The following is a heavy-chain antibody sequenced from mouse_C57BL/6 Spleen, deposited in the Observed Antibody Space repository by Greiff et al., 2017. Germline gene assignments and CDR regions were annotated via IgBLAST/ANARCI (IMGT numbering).Heavy chain of an antibody. J-gene: IGHJ2*01. V-gene: IGHV1-55*01. CDR1: GYTFTSYG. Sequence: QVQLQQSGAELVRPGASVTMSCKASGYTFTSYGISWVKQRPGQGLEWIGEIYPGSGSTNYNEKFKGKATMTADNSSSTAYLQLSSLTSAEYSVYYCCRLDYDDYWGQGTTLTVSS. CDR2: IYPGSGST. D-gene: IGHD2-4*01. CDR3: CRLDYDDY.